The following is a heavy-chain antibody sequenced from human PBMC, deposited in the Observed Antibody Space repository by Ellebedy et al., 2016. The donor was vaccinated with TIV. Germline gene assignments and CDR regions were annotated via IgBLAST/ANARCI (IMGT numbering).Heavy chain of an antibody. CDR2: ISSTGSMT. CDR3: AKGRGGGSDSSAPRYYFDY. V-gene: IGHV3-23*01. J-gene: IGHJ4*02. D-gene: IGHD3-22*01. CDR1: GFTFSSYA. Sequence: PGGSLRLSCAASGFTFSSYAMSWVRQPPGKGLGWVSTISSTGSMTYYADSVAGRFIISSDNSKKTRYLKMHSLSAEDTAVYYCAKGRGGGSDSSAPRYYFDYWGLGTLVTVSS.